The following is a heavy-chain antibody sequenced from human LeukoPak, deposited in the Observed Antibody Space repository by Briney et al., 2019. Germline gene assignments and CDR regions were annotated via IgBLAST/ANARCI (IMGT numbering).Heavy chain of an antibody. CDR2: INPNSGGT. J-gene: IGHJ4*02. CDR1: GYTFTGYY. Sequence: ASVKVSCKASGYTFTGYYMHWVRQAPGQGLEWMGWINPNSGGTNYAQKFQGRVTITRDTSASTAYMELSSLRSEDMAVYYCARGDILTGYAIDYWGQGTLVTVSS. D-gene: IGHD3-9*01. CDR3: ARGDILTGYAIDY. V-gene: IGHV1-2*02.